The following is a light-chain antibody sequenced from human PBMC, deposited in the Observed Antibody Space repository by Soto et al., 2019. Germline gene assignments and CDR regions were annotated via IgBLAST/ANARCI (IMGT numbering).Light chain of an antibody. CDR2: DAS. J-gene: IGKJ2*01. CDR1: QTISGW. V-gene: IGKV1-5*01. CDR3: QHYNSYLYT. Sequence: DIQMTQSPSTLSASVGDRVTITCRASQTISGWLAWYQQKPGQAPKLLIYDASFLESGVPSRFSGSGSGTEFTLTISSLQPDDFATYYCQHYNSYLYTFGQGTKLAIK.